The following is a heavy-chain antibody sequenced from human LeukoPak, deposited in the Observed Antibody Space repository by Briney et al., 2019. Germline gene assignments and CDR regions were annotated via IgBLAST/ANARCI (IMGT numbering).Heavy chain of an antibody. CDR1: GDTFTSYA. D-gene: IGHD3-22*01. CDR2: INTNTGNP. J-gene: IGHJ6*02. V-gene: IGHV7-4-1*02. CDR3: ARSGFYYYYGMDV. Sequence: ASVTVSCTASGDTFTSYAMNWVRQAPGQGLEWLGWINTNTGNPTYAQGFTGRFVFSLDTSVSTAYLQISSLKAEDTAVYYCARSGFYYYYGMDVWGQGTTVTVSS.